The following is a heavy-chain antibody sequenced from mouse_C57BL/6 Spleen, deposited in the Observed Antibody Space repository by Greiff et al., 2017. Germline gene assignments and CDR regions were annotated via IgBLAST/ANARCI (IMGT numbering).Heavy chain of an antibody. CDR3: QTVPYDFGY. CDR2: IHPNSGST. V-gene: IGHV1-64*01. CDR1: GYTFTSYW. J-gene: IGHJ2*01. Sequence: QVQLQQPGAELVKPGASVKLSCKASGYTFTSYWMHWVKQRPVQGLEWIGMIHPNSGSTNYNDKFKSKATLTVDKSSIAAYMQLSSLTSEDSAVYYCQTVPYDFGYWGQGTTLTVSS. D-gene: IGHD2-12*01.